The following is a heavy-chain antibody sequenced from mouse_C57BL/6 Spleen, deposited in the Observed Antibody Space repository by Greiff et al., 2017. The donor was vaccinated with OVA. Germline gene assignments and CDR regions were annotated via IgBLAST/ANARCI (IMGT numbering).Heavy chain of an antibody. CDR2: IDPETGGT. CDR3: TRGRWVPYYFDY. D-gene: IGHD4-1*01. V-gene: IGHV1-15*01. CDR1: GYTFTDYE. J-gene: IGHJ2*01. Sequence: VQRVESGAELVRPGAPVTLSCKASGYTFTDYEMHWVKQTPVHGLEWIGAIDPETGGTAYNQKFKGKAILTADKSSSTAYMELRSLTSEDSAVYYCTRGRWVPYYFDYWGQGTTLTVSS.